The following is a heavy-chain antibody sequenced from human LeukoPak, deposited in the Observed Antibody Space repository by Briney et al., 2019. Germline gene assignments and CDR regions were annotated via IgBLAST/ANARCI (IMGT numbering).Heavy chain of an antibody. CDR2: ISGSGDST. Sequence: GGSLRLSCAASGFTFYTYAMSWVRQAPGKGLEWVSAISGSGDSTNYADSVKGRFTISRDNSKNTLYLQMNSLRAEDTAVYYCARGPYYYYMDVWGKGTTVTVSS. CDR3: ARGPYYYYMDV. CDR1: GFTFYTYA. V-gene: IGHV3-23*01. J-gene: IGHJ6*03.